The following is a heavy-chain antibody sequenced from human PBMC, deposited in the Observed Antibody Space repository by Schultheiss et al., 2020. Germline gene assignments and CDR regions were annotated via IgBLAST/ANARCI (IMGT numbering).Heavy chain of an antibody. J-gene: IGHJ4*02. D-gene: IGHD3-10*01. CDR1: GFTFSSYA. Sequence: GGSLRLSCAASGFTFSSYAMHWVRQAPGKGLEWVAVISYDGSNKYYADSVKGRFTISRDNSKNTLYLQMNSLRAEDTAVYYCARGKSEKTMVQGVIEERIYYFDYWGQGTLVTVSS. V-gene: IGHV3-30-3*01. CDR2: ISYDGSNK. CDR3: ARGKSEKTMVQGVIEERIYYFDY.